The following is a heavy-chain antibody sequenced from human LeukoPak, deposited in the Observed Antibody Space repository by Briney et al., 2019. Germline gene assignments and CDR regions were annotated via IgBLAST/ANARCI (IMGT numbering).Heavy chain of an antibody. CDR2: ISYDGSNK. CDR3: ARVSGKFYDILTGYYSY. D-gene: IGHD3-9*01. Sequence: GRSLRLSCAASGFTFSSYAMHWVRQAPGEGLEWVAVISYDGSNKYYADSVKGRFTISRDNSKNTLYLQMNSLRAEDTAVYYCARVSGKFYDILTGYYSYWGQGTLVTVSS. J-gene: IGHJ4*02. V-gene: IGHV3-30-3*01. CDR1: GFTFSSYA.